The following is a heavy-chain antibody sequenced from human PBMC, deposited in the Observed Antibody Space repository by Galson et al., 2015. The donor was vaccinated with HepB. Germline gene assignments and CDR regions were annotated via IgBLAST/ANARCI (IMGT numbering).Heavy chain of an antibody. CDR2: ISYDGSNK. J-gene: IGHJ4*02. Sequence: SLRLSCAASGFTFSSYAMHWVRQAPGKGLEWVAVISYDGSNKYYADSVKGRFTISGDNSKNTLYLQMNSLRAEDTAVYYCARGSGYSGYDLVDYWGQGTLVTVSS. CDR1: GFTFSSYA. D-gene: IGHD5-12*01. CDR3: ARGSGYSGYDLVDY. V-gene: IGHV3-30*04.